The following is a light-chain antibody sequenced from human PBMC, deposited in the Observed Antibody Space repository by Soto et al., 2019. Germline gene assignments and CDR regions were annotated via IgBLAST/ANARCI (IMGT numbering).Light chain of an antibody. CDR1: QSFNSS. V-gene: IGKV3-11*01. J-gene: IGKJ5*01. CDR3: RQRSNWIT. CDR2: DAS. Sequence: EIVLPKSPSALSLSPGERPTLSRRASQSFNSSLDCYQQKPGQAPRLLIYDASNRATGIQARFSGSGSGTDFTPTMSSLEPEDFAVYYCRQRSNWITFGQGTRLEI.